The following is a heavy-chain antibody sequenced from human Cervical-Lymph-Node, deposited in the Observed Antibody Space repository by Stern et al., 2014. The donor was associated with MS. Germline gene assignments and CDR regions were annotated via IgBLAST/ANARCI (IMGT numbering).Heavy chain of an antibody. V-gene: IGHV4-31*03. CDR3: AREVRGASFFDY. CDR1: GDSVSRGDYL. Sequence: VQLLESGPGLVKPSQTLSLTCTVSGDSVSRGDYLWTWIRQLPGKGLEWIGYIHNSGTTYYNPSLRSRVSILVDTSKSQFSLKLSSVTAADTAVYFCAREVRGASFFDYWGQGALVTVSS. D-gene: IGHD3-10*01. CDR2: IHNSGTT. J-gene: IGHJ4*02.